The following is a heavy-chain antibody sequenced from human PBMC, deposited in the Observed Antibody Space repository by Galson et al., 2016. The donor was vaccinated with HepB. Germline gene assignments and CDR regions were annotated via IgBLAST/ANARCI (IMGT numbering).Heavy chain of an antibody. J-gene: IGHJ3*02. D-gene: IGHD6-6*01. CDR1: GFTFSTYN. Sequence: SLRLSCAASGFTFSTYNMNWVRQAPGKGLEWVSYITFTSFSIYYADSVKGRFTISRDNAKNSLYLQMNSLRDEDTAVYYCASGGRGEEYRAAFDIRGQGTMVTVSS. CDR3: ASGGRGEEYRAAFDI. CDR2: ITFTSFSI. V-gene: IGHV3-48*02.